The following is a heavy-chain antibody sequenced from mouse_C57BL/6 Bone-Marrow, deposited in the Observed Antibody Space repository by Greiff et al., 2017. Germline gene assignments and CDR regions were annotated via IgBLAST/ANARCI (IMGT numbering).Heavy chain of an antibody. D-gene: IGHD2-5*01. Sequence: QVQLQQPGAELVKPGASVKVSCKASGYTFTSYWMHWVKQRPGQGLEWIGRIHPSDSDTNSNQKFKGKATLTVDKSSSTAYMQLSSLPSEDAAVYYCATYYSNFLYAMDYWGQGTSVTVSS. CDR2: IHPSDSDT. V-gene: IGHV1-74*01. CDR3: ATYYSNFLYAMDY. CDR1: GYTFTSYW. J-gene: IGHJ4*01.